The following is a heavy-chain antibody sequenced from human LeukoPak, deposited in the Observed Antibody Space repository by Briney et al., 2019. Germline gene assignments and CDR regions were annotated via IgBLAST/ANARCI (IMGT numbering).Heavy chain of an antibody. D-gene: IGHD4-11*01. V-gene: IGHV3-23*01. CDR2: IGASGGST. Sequence: PGGSLRLSCAASEFTFSSYAMSWVRQAPGKGLEWVSAIGASGGSTYYADSVKGRFTISRDNAKNSLYLQMNSLRAEDTAVYYCARVPLRLTTVTILGAFDIWGQGTMVTVSS. J-gene: IGHJ3*02. CDR1: EFTFSSYA. CDR3: ARVPLRLTTVTILGAFDI.